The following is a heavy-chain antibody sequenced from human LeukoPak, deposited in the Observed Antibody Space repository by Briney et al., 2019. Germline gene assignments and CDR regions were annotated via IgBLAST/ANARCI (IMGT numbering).Heavy chain of an antibody. CDR1: GGSISSYY. CDR2: IYYSGST. V-gene: IGHV4-59*05. Sequence: RPSETLSLTCTVSGGSISSYYWNWIRQSPGKGLEWIGSIYYSGSTYYNPSLKSRVTISVDTSKNQFSLKLSSVTAADTAVYYCAKLGYCSGGSCYPTDYWGQGTLVTVSS. J-gene: IGHJ4*02. D-gene: IGHD2-15*01. CDR3: AKLGYCSGGSCYPTDY.